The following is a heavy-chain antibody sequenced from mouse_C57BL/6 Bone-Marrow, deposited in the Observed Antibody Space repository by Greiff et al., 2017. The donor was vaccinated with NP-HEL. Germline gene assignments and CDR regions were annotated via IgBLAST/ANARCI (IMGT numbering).Heavy chain of an antibody. D-gene: IGHD4-1*01. CDR1: GFTFSSYA. Sequence: EVMLVESGGGLVKPGGSLKLSCAASGFTFSSYAMSWVRQTPEKRLEWVATISDGGSYTYYPDNVKGRFTISRDNAKNNLYLQMSHLKSEDTAMYYCAREIGTGDYFDYWGQGITLTVSS. V-gene: IGHV5-4*01. CDR2: ISDGGSYT. CDR3: AREIGTGDYFDY. J-gene: IGHJ2*01.